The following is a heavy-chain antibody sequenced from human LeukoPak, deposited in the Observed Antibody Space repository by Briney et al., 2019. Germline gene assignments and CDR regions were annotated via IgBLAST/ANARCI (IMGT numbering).Heavy chain of an antibody. CDR1: GFSMSVYW. J-gene: IGHJ4*02. CDR3: ARDWGAYYHFFDY. D-gene: IGHD3-22*01. V-gene: IGHV3-7*01. CDR2: VKQDGSEG. Sequence: GGSLRLSCEASGFSMSVYWMSWVRQAPGKGLEWVGNVKQDGSEGNYVDSVKGRFTISRDSAKKSLYLQMNSLRAEDTAVYYCARDWGAYYHFFDYWGQGTLVTVSS.